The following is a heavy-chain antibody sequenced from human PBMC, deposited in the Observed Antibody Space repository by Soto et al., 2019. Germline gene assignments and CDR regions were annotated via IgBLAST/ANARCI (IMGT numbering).Heavy chain of an antibody. CDR3: ALGKGGSSQKYYYGMDV. V-gene: IGHV1-18*01. CDR1: GYTFTSYG. CDR2: ISAYNGNT. D-gene: IGHD2-15*01. J-gene: IGHJ6*02. Sequence: ASVKVSCKASGYTFTSYGISWVRQAPGQGLEWMGWISAYNGNTNYAQKLQGRVTMTTDTSTSTAYMELRGLRSDDTAVYYCALGKGGSSQKYYYGMDVWGQGTAVTVSS.